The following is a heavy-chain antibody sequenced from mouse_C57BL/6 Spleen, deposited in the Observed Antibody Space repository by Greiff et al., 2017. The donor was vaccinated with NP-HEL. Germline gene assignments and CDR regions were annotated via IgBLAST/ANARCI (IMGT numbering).Heavy chain of an antibody. Sequence: QVQLQQSGPELVKPGASVKIPCKASGYAFSSSWMNWVKQRPGKGLEWIGRIYPGDGDTNYNGKFKGKATLTADKSSSTAYMQLSSLTSEDSAVYFCARGDYDEGYYFDYWGQGTTLTVSS. CDR1: GYAFSSSW. J-gene: IGHJ2*01. CDR2: IYPGDGDT. D-gene: IGHD2-4*01. V-gene: IGHV1-82*01. CDR3: ARGDYDEGYYFDY.